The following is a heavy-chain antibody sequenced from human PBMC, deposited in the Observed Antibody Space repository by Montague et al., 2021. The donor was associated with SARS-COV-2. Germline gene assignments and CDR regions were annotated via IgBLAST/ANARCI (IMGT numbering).Heavy chain of an antibody. V-gene: IGHV4-34*01. J-gene: IGHJ4*02. D-gene: IGHD3-22*01. Sequence: SETLSLTRAVYGGSFSGYYWSWIRQPPGKGLEWIGEINHSGSTNYNPSLKSRVTLSIDTSKNQFSLNLTSVTAADTAVYYCVREKYYFDDSGSKWGQGTLVTV. CDR2: INHSGST. CDR3: VREKYYFDDSGSK. CDR1: GGSFSGYY.